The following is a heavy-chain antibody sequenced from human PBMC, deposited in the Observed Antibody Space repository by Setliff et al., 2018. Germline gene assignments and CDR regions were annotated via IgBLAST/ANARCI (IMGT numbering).Heavy chain of an antibody. CDR1: GGSISSYS. CDR3: ARFLDPRDGYQNSPGFDF. D-gene: IGHD2-21*01. CDR2: LYYSGST. Sequence: PSETLSLTCNVSGGSISSYSWSWIRQAPGKGLEWIGYLYYSGSTNQNPSLKSRVTISLDTPKNQFSLKLSYMTAADTAVYYCARFLDPRDGYQNSPGFDFWGQGALVTVSS. J-gene: IGHJ4*02. V-gene: IGHV4-59*01.